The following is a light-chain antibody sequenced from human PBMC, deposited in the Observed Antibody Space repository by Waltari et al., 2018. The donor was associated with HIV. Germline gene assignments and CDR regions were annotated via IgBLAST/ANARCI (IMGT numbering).Light chain of an antibody. V-gene: IGLV1-44*01. CDR1: SSNIGTEN. Sequence: QSVVTQPPSASGTPGQRVTISCSGSSSNIGTENVNWYQQFPGTAPKLLIFNTHHRPSGVPDRFSDSNSGTSASLAISGLRSEDEADYYCATWDDSLNVVFFGGGTKLTVL. J-gene: IGLJ2*01. CDR2: NTH. CDR3: ATWDDSLNVVF.